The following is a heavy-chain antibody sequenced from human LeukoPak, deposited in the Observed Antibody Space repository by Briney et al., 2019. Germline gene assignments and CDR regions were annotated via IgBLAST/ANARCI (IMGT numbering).Heavy chain of an antibody. J-gene: IGHJ4*02. CDR1: GYALTELS. Sequence: ASVKVSCKVSGYALTELSMHWVRQAPGKGLEWMGGFDPEDGETIYAQKFQGRVTMTEDTSTDTAYMELSSLRSEDTAVYYCATWDGDLAYYFDYWGQGTLVTVSS. V-gene: IGHV1-24*01. CDR3: ATWDGDLAYYFDY. D-gene: IGHD4-17*01. CDR2: FDPEDGET.